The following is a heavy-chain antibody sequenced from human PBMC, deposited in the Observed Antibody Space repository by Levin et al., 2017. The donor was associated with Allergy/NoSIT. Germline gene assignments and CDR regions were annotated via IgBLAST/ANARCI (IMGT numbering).Heavy chain of an antibody. D-gene: IGHD1-1*01. CDR1: GFTFDIYA. CDR3: AKENVVSSGAINWFDS. CDR2: ISGSGGDT. V-gene: IGHV3-23*01. J-gene: IGHJ5*01. Sequence: GESLKISCAASGFTFDIYAMSWVRQAPGKGLEWVSAISGSGGDTYYADSVKGRFTISRDNSKSKLYLQMKSVRVEDTAVYYCAKENVVSSGAINWFDSWGRGVLVTVSS.